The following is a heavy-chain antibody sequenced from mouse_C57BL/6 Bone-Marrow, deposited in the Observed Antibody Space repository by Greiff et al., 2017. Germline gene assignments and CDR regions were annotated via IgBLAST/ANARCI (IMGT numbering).Heavy chain of an antibody. CDR1: GYTFTSYG. CDR2: IYPRSGNT. CDR3: AGHYYGSSYHFDY. J-gene: IGHJ2*01. D-gene: IGHD1-1*01. Sequence: VQLQQSGAELARPGASVKLSCKASGYTFTSYGISWVKQRPGQGLEWIGEIYPRSGNTYYNEKFKGKATLTADKSSSTAYMELRSLTSEDSAVYFCAGHYYGSSYHFDYWGQGTTLTVSS. V-gene: IGHV1-81*01.